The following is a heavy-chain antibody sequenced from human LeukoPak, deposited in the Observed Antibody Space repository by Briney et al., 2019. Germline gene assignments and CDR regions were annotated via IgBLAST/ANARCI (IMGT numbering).Heavy chain of an antibody. CDR1: GGSFSGYY. V-gene: IGHV4-34*01. CDR2: INHSGST. Sequence: SETLSLTCAVYGGSFSGYYWSWIRQPPGKGLEWIGEINHSGSTNYNPSLKSRVTISVDTSKNQFSLKLSSVTAADTAVYYCARHEAPGHFDLWGRGTLVTVSS. CDR3: ARHEAPGHFDL. J-gene: IGHJ2*01.